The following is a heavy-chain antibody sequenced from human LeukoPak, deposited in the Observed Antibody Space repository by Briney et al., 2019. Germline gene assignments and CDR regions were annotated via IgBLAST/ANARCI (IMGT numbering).Heavy chain of an antibody. CDR3: AKQVAPYYYDSNGYYYDY. Sequence: PGGSLRLSCAASGFTFSSYAMSWVRQAPGKRLEWVSAISGSGGSTYYADSVKGRFTISRDNSKNTLYLQMNSLRAEDTAVYYCAKQVAPYYYDSNGYYYDYWGQGTLVTVSS. CDR1: GFTFSSYA. CDR2: ISGSGGST. J-gene: IGHJ4*02. D-gene: IGHD3-22*01. V-gene: IGHV3-23*01.